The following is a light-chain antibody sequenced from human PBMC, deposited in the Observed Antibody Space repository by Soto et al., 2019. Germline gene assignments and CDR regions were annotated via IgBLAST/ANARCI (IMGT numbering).Light chain of an antibody. J-gene: IGLJ2*01. CDR3: CSYAGSSTLVV. V-gene: IGLV2-23*01. CDR2: EGI. CDR1: SSDVGAYNS. Sequence: QSVVTQPASVCGSPGQSITISCTGTSSDVGAYNSVCWYQQHPGKVPKLLIYEGIKRPSGVSNRFSGSKSGNTASLTISGLQAEDEADYYCCSYAGSSTLVVFGGGTKLTVL.